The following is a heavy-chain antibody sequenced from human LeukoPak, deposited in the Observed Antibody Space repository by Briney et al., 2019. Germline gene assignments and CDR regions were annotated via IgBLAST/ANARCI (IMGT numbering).Heavy chain of an antibody. V-gene: IGHV3-48*01. Sequence: GGSLRLSCAASGFTFSGFGMNWVRQAPGKGLEWVSYISSSSSTIYYADSVKGRFTISRDNAKNSLYLQMNSLRAEDTAVYYCARDLHCGGDCYPLTYWGQGTRVTVSS. D-gene: IGHD2-21*01. CDR1: GFTFSGFG. CDR3: ARDLHCGGDCYPLTY. J-gene: IGHJ4*02. CDR2: ISSSSSTI.